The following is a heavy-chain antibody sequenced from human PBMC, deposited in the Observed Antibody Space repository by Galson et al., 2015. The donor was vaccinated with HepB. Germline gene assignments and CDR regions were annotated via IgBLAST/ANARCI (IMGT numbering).Heavy chain of an antibody. Sequence: SVKVSCKASGGTFSSYAISWVRQAPGRGLEWMGRIIPILGIANYAQKFQGRVTITADKSTSTAYMELSSLRSEDTAVYYCARAGPGYSGFLLSLNYWGQGTLVTVSS. CDR2: IIPILGIA. D-gene: IGHD5-12*01. CDR1: GGTFSSYA. V-gene: IGHV1-69*04. J-gene: IGHJ4*02. CDR3: ARAGPGYSGFLLSLNY.